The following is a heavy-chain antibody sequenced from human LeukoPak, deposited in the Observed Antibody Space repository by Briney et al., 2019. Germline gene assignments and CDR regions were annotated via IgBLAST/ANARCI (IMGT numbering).Heavy chain of an antibody. CDR3: ARRPTYDSSGYYPNWFDP. V-gene: IGHV5-51*01. CDR2: IYPGDSDI. CDR1: GYSFTSYW. Sequence: GESLKISCKGSGYSFTSYWIGWVRQMPGKGLEWMGIIYPGDSDIRYSPSFQGQVTISADKSISTAYLQWSSLKASDTAMYYCARRPTYDSSGYYPNWFDPWGQGTLVTVSS. D-gene: IGHD3-22*01. J-gene: IGHJ5*02.